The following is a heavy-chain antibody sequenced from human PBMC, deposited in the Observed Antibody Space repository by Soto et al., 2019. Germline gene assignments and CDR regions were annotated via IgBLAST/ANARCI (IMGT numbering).Heavy chain of an antibody. CDR2: ISGSGGST. V-gene: IGHV3-23*01. D-gene: IGHD5-18*01. CDR1: RFTFSNYA. Sequence: EVQLLESGGGLVQPGGSLRLSCAASRFTFSNYAMSWVRQAPGKGLEWVSAISGSGGSTYYADSVKGRFTISRDNSKNTLYLQMNSLRAEDTAVYYCAKRSEDTAMETNFYYYYGMDVWGQGTTVTVSS. J-gene: IGHJ6*02. CDR3: AKRSEDTAMETNFYYYYGMDV.